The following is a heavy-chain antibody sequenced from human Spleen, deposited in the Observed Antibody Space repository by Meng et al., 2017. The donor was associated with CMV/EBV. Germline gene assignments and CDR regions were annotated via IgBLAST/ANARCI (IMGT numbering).Heavy chain of an antibody. CDR3: AKQLSSSWYQEDLWYFDL. CDR2: IRYDGSNT. Sequence: FSSYGMHWVRQAPGKGLEGVASIRYDGSNTHYADSVKGRFTISRDNSKKTLYVAMNSLRAEDTAMYYCAKQLSSSWYQEDLWYFDLWGRGTLVTVSS. J-gene: IGHJ2*01. V-gene: IGHV3-30*02. CDR1: FSSYG. D-gene: IGHD6-13*01.